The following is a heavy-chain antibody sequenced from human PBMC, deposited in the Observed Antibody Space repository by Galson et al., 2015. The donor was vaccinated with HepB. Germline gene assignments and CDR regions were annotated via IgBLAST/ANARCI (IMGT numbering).Heavy chain of an antibody. J-gene: IGHJ6*02. V-gene: IGHV4-39*01. CDR1: GGSTSSSSYY. CDR2: VYYSGVT. Sequence: ETLSLTCTVSGGSTSSSSYYWNWIRQSPGKGLEWIGSVYYSGVTYYNPSLKGRVTISVDTSKNQFSLRVSSVTAADTAMYYCARALGGSYFYGMDVWGRGTTVAVSS. D-gene: IGHD3-16*02. CDR3: ARALGGSYFYGMDV.